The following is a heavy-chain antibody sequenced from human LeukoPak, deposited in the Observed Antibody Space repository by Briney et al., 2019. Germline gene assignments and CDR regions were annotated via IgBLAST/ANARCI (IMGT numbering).Heavy chain of an antibody. D-gene: IGHD3-10*02. V-gene: IGHV3-48*03. J-gene: IGHJ6*04. CDR3: AELGITMIGGV. Sequence: PPGGSLRLSCAASGFTFSSYEMNWVRQAPGKGLEWVSYISSSGSTIYYADSVKGRFTISRDNAKNLLYLQMNSLRAEDTAVYYCAELGITMIGGVWGKGTTVTISS. CDR2: ISSSGSTI. CDR1: GFTFSSYE.